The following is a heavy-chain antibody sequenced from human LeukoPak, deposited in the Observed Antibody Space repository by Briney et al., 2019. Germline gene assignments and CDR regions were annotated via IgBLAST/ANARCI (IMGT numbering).Heavy chain of an antibody. D-gene: IGHD2-15*01. V-gene: IGHV3-13*01. CDR1: GFTLSSYD. CDR2: IDIPGNT. CDR3: AKLGVVVAATDL. Sequence: GGSLRLSCAASGFTLSSYDMHWVRQATGKGLEWVSGIDIPGNTYYPDSVKGRLTISRDNSKNTLYLQMNSLRAEDTAVYYCAKLGVVVAATDLWGQGTLVTVSS. J-gene: IGHJ4*02.